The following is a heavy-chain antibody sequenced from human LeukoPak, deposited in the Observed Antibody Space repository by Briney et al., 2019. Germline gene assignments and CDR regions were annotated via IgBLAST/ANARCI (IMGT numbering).Heavy chain of an antibody. D-gene: IGHD4-23*01. CDR1: GFTFSSYA. CDR2: VSGSVGST. J-gene: IGHJ3*02. CDR3: AKDRLLDASVGGFDI. V-gene: IGHV3-23*01. Sequence: GGSLRLSCAASGFTFSSYAMSWVRQAPGEGLEWVSAVSGSVGSTYYADSVKGRLTISREHSKNTSYLRLNSLRAEDTAVYYVAKDRLLDASVGGFDIWGQGTMVTVSS.